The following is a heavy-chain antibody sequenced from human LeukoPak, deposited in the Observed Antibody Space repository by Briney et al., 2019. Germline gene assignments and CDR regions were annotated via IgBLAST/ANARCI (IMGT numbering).Heavy chain of an antibody. D-gene: IGHD3-16*02. CDR1: GDSVSSNSAA. J-gene: IGHJ4*02. V-gene: IGHV6-1*01. CDR3: ARGNRDYVWGSYRYHIDY. Sequence: SQTLSLTCAISGDSVSSNSAAWNWIRQSPSRGLEWLGRTYYRSKWYNDYAVSVKSRITINPDTSKNQFSLKLSSVTAADTAVYYCARGNRDYVWGSYRYHIDYWGQGTLVTVSS. CDR2: TYYRSKWYN.